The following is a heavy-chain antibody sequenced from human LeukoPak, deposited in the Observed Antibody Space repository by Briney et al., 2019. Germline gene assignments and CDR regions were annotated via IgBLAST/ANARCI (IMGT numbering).Heavy chain of an antibody. CDR3: ARGNWYFDL. CDR1: GASISSYY. J-gene: IGHJ2*01. CDR2: IYNSGSA. Sequence: PSETLSLTCAVSGASISSYYWSWIRQPPGKGLECIGSIYNSGSATYNPSLKSRVSISVDTSKNQSSLRLSSVTAADTAVYFCARGNWYFDLWGRGTQVTVSS. V-gene: IGHV4-59*01.